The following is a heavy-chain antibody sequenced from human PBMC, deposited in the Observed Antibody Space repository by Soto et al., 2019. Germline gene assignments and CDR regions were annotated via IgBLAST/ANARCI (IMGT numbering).Heavy chain of an antibody. D-gene: IGHD1-1*01. J-gene: IGHJ3*01. CDR2: ISSGSVHI. CDR3: ARYDAFKAFDL. V-gene: IGHV3-21*02. Sequence: EVELVESGGGLVKPGGSLRLSCAASGFTFNSYSVNWVRQAPGKGPEWVASISSGSVHIDFADSVKGRFTISRAEVTNSVSLQMDSLRVEDTGIYYCARYDAFKAFDLWGQGTIVTVSS. CDR1: GFTFNSYS.